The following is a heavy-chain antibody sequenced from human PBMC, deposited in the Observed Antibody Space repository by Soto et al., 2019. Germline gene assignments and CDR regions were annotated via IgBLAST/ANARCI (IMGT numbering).Heavy chain of an antibody. CDR3: ALSSGEPAHSDY. CDR1: GGSFSGYY. CDR2: INHSGST. Sequence: SETLSLTCAVYGGSFSGYYWSWIRQPPGKGLEWVGEINHSGSTNYNPSLKSRVTITVDTSKNQFSLKLSSVTAADTAVYYWALSSGEPAHSDYWGQGTLVTVSS. V-gene: IGHV4-34*01. D-gene: IGHD1-26*01. J-gene: IGHJ4*02.